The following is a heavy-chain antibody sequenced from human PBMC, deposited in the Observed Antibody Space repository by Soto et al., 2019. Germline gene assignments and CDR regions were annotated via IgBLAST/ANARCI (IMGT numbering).Heavy chain of an antibody. D-gene: IGHD5-12*01. CDR2: IYYSGYT. Sequence: SETLSLTYTVSGGSISNSDGYYWAWIRQPPGKGLLWIGNIYYSGYTCYHPSLKSRVTISVDTSKNQFSLRLSSVTAADTAVYYCARRVIVATLDYWGQGTLVTVSS. CDR3: ARRVIVATLDY. J-gene: IGHJ4*02. V-gene: IGHV4-39*01. CDR1: GGSISNSDGYY.